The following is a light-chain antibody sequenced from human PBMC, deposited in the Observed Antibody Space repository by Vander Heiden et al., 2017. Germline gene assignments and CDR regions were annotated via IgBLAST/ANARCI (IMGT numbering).Light chain of an antibody. CDR2: QDT. CDR3: QAWDSTTVV. CDR1: KLGDKY. V-gene: IGLV3-1*01. Sequence: SYELTQPPSLSVSPGQTADITCSGDKLGDKYASWYQQKPGQSPVLVIYQDTKRPSGIPERFSGSNSGNTATLTISGTQTMDEADYYCQAWDSTTVVFGGGNKLTVL. J-gene: IGLJ2*01.